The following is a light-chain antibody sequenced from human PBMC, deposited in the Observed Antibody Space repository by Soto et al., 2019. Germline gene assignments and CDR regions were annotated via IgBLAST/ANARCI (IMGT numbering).Light chain of an antibody. CDR3: HQYDTFPIT. CDR1: QSVSSSY. J-gene: IGKJ5*01. CDR2: GAS. Sequence: EIVLMQSPGTLSLSPGERATLSCMASQSVSSSYLAWYQQKAGKAPRLLIYGASSRATGIPEKFSGSGSGTDFTLTISRLEPEDVAVYFCHQYDTFPITFGQGTRVEI. V-gene: IGKV3-20*01.